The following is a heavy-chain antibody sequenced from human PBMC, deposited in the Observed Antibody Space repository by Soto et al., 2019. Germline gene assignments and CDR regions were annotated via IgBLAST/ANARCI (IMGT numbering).Heavy chain of an antibody. Sequence: ASVKVSCKTSGYTFSNYAISWVRQAPGQGLEWMGIINPSGGSTSYAQKFQGRVTMTRDTSTSTVYMELSSLRSEDTAVYYCARPTDTGDMDYWGQGALVTVSS. D-gene: IGHD7-27*01. V-gene: IGHV1-46*01. CDR2: INPSGGST. CDR3: ARPTDTGDMDY. J-gene: IGHJ4*02. CDR1: GYTFSNYA.